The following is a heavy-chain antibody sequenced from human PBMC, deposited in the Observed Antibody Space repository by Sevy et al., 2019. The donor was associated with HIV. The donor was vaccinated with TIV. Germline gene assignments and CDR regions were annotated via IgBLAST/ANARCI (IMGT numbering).Heavy chain of an antibody. D-gene: IGHD2-21*02. J-gene: IGHJ4*02. CDR2: IFNDGKTK. CDR3: ARESGSDWYLDY. Sequence: GGSLRLSCKASGFIFSRYGVHWVRQAPGKGLEWVASIFNDGKTKYYGDSVKGRFTISRDDSKNNRSLQMDSLRAEDTAVYYCARESGSDWYLDYWGQGTLVTVSS. V-gene: IGHV3-33*01. CDR1: GFIFSRYG.